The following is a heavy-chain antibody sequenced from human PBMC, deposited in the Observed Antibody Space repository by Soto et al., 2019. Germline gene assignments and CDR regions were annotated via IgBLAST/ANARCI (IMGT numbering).Heavy chain of an antibody. V-gene: IGHV4-39*01. CDR2: IYYSGST. CDR3: ASGGGGPDDY. CDR1: GGSISSSSYY. Sequence: SETLSLTCTVSGGSISSSSYYWGWIRQPPGKGLEWIGSIYYSGSTYYNPSLKSRVTISVDTSKNQFSLKLSSVTAADTAVYYCASGGGGPDDYWGQGTLVTVSS. J-gene: IGHJ4*02. D-gene: IGHD3-10*01.